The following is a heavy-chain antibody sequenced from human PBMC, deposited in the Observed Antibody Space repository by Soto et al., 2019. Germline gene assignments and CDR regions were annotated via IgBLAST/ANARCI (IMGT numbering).Heavy chain of an antibody. CDR1: GYTFTSYD. D-gene: IGHD6-19*01. CDR2: MNPIRGKT. J-gene: IGHJ3*01. CDR3: ALSTAGTAFDL. V-gene: IGHV1-8*01. Sequence: ASVKVSCNAAGYTFTSYDINWVRQATGKGLGWRGLMNPIRGKTGYAQKFQGRVTMTRNTSISTAYMELSSLRSEDTAVYYCALSTAGTAFDLWAQVTMVTVSS.